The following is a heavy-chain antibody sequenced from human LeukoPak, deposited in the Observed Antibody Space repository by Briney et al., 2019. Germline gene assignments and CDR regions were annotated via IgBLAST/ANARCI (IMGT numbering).Heavy chain of an antibody. CDR2: INHSGST. D-gene: IGHD6-13*01. V-gene: IGHV4-34*01. CDR1: GGSFSGYY. CDR3: ARVIAAAGTGLDY. J-gene: IGHJ4*02. Sequence: SETLSLTCAVYGGSFSGYYWSWIRQPPGKGLEWIGEINHSGSTNYDPSLKSRVTISVDTSKNQFSLKLSSVTAADTAVYYCARVIAAAGTGLDYWGQGTLVTVSS.